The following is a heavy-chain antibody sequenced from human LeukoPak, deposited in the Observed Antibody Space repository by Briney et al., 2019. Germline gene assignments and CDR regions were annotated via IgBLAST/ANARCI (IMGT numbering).Heavy chain of an antibody. CDR2: IIPILGIA. CDR3: AAHIVVVVAATDY. Sequence: GASVKVSCKASGYTFTSYYMHWVRQAPGQGLEWMGRIIPILGIANYAQKFQGRVTITADKSTSTAYMELSSLRSEDTAVYYCAAHIVVVVAATDYWGQGTLVTVSS. D-gene: IGHD2-15*01. CDR1: GYTFTSYY. V-gene: IGHV1-69*02. J-gene: IGHJ4*02.